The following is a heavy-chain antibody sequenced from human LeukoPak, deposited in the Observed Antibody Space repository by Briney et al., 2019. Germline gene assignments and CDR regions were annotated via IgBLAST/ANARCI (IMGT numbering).Heavy chain of an antibody. J-gene: IGHJ6*03. D-gene: IGHD3-10*01. CDR2: IYTSGST. V-gene: IGHV4-61*02. CDR3: ARGIGMVRGVTPGYYMDV. CDR1: GGSISSGSYY. Sequence: SETLSLTCTVSGGSISSGSYYWSWIRQPAGKGLEWIGRIYTSGSTNYNPSLKSRVTMSVDTSKNQFSLKLSSVTAADTAVYYCARGIGMVRGVTPGYYMDVWGKGTTVTVSS.